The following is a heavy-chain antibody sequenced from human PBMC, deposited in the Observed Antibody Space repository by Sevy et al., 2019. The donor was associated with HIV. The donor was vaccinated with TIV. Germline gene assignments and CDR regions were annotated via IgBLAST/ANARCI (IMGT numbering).Heavy chain of an antibody. V-gene: IGHV3-21*01. CDR3: ARGGSSGRFGHFDY. CDR1: GFTFSSYS. Sequence: GESLKISCAASGFTFSSYSMNWVRQAPGKGLEWVSSISSSSSYIYYADSVKGRFTISRDNAKNSLYLQMNSLRAEDTAVYYCARGGSSGRFGHFDYWGQGTLVTVSS. CDR2: ISSSSSYI. D-gene: IGHD3-10*01. J-gene: IGHJ4*02.